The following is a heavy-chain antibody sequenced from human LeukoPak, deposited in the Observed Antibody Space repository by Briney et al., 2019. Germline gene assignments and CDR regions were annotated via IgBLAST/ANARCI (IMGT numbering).Heavy chain of an antibody. J-gene: IGHJ4*02. V-gene: IGHV1-2*02. CDR2: INPNSGDT. Sequence: ASVKVSCKASGYIFTDYYMHWVRQAPGQGLEWMGWINPNSGDTNYAQKFQGRVTMTRDTTISTAYMELSRLRSDDTAVFYCATLLAHLDYWGQGTLVTVSS. CDR3: ATLLAHLDY. D-gene: IGHD2-8*02. CDR1: GYIFTDYY.